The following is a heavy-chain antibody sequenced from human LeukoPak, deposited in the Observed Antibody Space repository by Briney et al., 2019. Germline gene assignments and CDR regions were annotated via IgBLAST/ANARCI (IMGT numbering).Heavy chain of an antibody. CDR2: INPNSGGT. CDR1: GYTFTGYY. Sequence: ASVKVSCKASGYTFTGYYMHWVRQAPGQGLEWMGWINPNSGGTNYAQKFQGRATMTRDTSISTAYMELSRLRSDDTAVYYCARVGDYYDSSGYPRIAEYFQHWGQGTLVTVSS. CDR3: ARVGDYYDSSGYPRIAEYFQH. V-gene: IGHV1-2*02. D-gene: IGHD3-22*01. J-gene: IGHJ1*01.